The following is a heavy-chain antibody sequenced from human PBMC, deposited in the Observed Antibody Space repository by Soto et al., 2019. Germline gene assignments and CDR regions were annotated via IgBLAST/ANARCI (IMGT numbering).Heavy chain of an antibody. CDR2: IIPIFGTA. D-gene: IGHD3-3*01. V-gene: IGHV1-69*06. CDR3: ARVATYYDFWSGYYARDYYYGMDV. J-gene: IGHJ6*01. Sequence: ASVKVSCKASGGTFSSYAISWVRQAPGQRLEWMGGIIPIFGTANYAQKLQGRVTITADKSTSTAYMGLSSLRSEDTAVYYCARVATYYDFWSGYYARDYYYGMDVWGQGTTVTVSS. CDR1: GGTFSSYA.